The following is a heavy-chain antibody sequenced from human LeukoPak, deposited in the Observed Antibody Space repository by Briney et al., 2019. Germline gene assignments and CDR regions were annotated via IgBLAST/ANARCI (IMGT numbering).Heavy chain of an antibody. CDR2: IISIFGTA. CDR1: GGTFISCA. Sequence: SVTVSCMASGGTFISCAISWVRQAPGQGLDWMGRIISIFGTANYVQKFQGRVTLTTDESTSAAYMDLNSLTYDATAGCSFARELNYYVSSGNLYYCYYMDLQGKGTTVTLCS. D-gene: IGHD3-22*01. V-gene: IGHV1-69*05. CDR3: ARELNYYVSSGNLYYCYYMDL. J-gene: IGHJ6*03.